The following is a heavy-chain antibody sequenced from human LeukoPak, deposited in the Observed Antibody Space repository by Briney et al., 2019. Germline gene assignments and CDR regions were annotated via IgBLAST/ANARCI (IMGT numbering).Heavy chain of an antibody. V-gene: IGHV3-20*04. CDR3: ASADSSSWYKGYFDY. D-gene: IGHD6-13*01. Sequence: GGSLRLSCAASGFTFDDYGMSWVRQAPGKGLEWVSGINWNGGSTGYADSVKGRLTISRDNAKNSLYLQMNSLRAEDTALYYCASADSSSWYKGYFDYWGQGTLVTVSS. CDR2: INWNGGST. J-gene: IGHJ4*02. CDR1: GFTFDDYG.